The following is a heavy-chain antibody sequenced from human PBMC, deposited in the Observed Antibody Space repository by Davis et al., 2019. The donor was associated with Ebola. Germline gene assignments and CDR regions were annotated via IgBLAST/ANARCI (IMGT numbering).Heavy chain of an antibody. J-gene: IGHJ3*02. Sequence: ASVKVSCKASGYTFTSYGISWVRQAPGQGLEWMGWISAYNGNTNYAQKLQGRVTMTTDTSTSTAYMELRSLRSDDTAVYYCARELRITIFGVVMYSAFDIWGQGTMVTVSS. CDR1: GYTFTSYG. D-gene: IGHD3-3*01. CDR3: ARELRITIFGVVMYSAFDI. V-gene: IGHV1-18*04. CDR2: ISAYNGNT.